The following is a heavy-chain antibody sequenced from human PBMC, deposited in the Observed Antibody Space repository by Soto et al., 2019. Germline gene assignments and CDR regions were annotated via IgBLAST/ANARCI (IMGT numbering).Heavy chain of an antibody. CDR1: GGTINSGDYF. V-gene: IGHV4-30-4*01. J-gene: IGHJ4*02. D-gene: IGHD5-12*01. CDR3: ARVKATLYRHYYFDY. CDR2: IFYTGST. Sequence: PSETLSLTCSVSGGTINSGDYFWSWIRQPPGKGLEWIGSIFYTGSTYYSPSLKSRASMSMGTSKNLFSLRLRPLTAADTAVYFCARVKATLYRHYYFDYWGQGTPVTVSS.